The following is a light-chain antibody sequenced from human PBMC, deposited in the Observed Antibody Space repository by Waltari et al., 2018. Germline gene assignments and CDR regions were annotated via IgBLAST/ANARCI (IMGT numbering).Light chain of an antibody. CDR1: SPNIGAGYN. V-gene: IGLV1-40*01. CDR2: GNN. CDR3: QSHDSSLSGLGV. J-gene: IGLJ2*01. Sequence: QSVLTQPPSVSGAPGQRVTISCTGSSPNIGAGYNVHWYQQLPGTAPKLLISGNNNRPAGVPDRFSASTSGTSASLAITGLQAEDEADYYCQSHDSSLSGLGVFGGGTKLTVL.